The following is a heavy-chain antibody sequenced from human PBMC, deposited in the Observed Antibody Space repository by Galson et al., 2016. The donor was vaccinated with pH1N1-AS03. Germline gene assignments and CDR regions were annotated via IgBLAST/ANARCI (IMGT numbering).Heavy chain of an antibody. D-gene: IGHD1/OR15-1a*01. CDR2: IRHDGCNR. CDR3: AQDRVNGIDATTRWFAP. V-gene: IGHV3-30*02. J-gene: IGHJ5*02. Sequence: SLRLSCAASGFIFSSYGMHWVRQAPGKGLEWVTFIRHDGCNRYYADSGKGRFTISRDNSKNTPFLQMNSLRPEDTAVYYCAQDRVNGIDATTRWFAPWGQGAQVTVSS. CDR1: GFIFSSYG.